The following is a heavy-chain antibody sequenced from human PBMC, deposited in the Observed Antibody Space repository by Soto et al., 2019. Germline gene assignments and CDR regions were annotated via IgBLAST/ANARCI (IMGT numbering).Heavy chain of an antibody. Sequence: PGGSLRLSCAASGFTFSSYGMHWVRQAPGKGLEWVAVIWYDGSNKYYADSVKGRFTISRDNSKNTLYLQMNSLRAEDTAVYYCARDRLGEGYDYRDYALDYWGQGTLVTVSS. CDR1: GFTFSSYG. CDR2: IWYDGSNK. D-gene: IGHD4-17*01. CDR3: ARDRLGEGYDYRDYALDY. V-gene: IGHV3-33*01. J-gene: IGHJ4*02.